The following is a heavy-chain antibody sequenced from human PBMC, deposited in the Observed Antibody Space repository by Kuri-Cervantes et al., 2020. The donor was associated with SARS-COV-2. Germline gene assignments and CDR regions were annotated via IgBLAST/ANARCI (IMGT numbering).Heavy chain of an antibody. V-gene: IGHV1-2*04. CDR1: GYTLTGYY. CDR2: INPNSGGT. CDR3: ARELVVVPAAEQNWYYYYGMDV. J-gene: IGHJ6*02. Sequence: ASVKVSCKASGYTLTGYYMHWVRQAPGQGLEWMGWINPNSGGTNYAQKFQGWVTMTRDTSISTAYMELSRLRSDDTAVYYCARELVVVPAAEQNWYYYYGMDVWGQGTTVTVSS. D-gene: IGHD2-2*01.